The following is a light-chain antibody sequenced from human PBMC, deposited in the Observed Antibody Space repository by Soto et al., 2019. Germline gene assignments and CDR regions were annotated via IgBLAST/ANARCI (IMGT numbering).Light chain of an antibody. CDR3: EQYGSSPRT. V-gene: IGKV3-20*01. CDR1: QSVSSIY. J-gene: IGKJ1*01. Sequence: EIVLTQSPGTLSLSPGERATRSCRASQSVSSIYFAWYQQKRGQAPRLLIYGVSSRATGIPDRFSGSGSGTDFTLTISRLEPEDSALYYCEQYGSSPRTFGQGTKV. CDR2: GVS.